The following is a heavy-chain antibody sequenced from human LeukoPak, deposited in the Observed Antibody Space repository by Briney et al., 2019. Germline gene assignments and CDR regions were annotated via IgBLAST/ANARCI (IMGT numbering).Heavy chain of an antibody. CDR1: GGTFCSYA. CDR3: ARKYYYDSSGYYEGDAFDI. J-gene: IGHJ3*02. V-gene: IGHV1-69*04. Sequence: SVKVSCKASGGTFCSYAISWVRQAPGQGLEWMGRIIPILGIANYAQKFQGRVTITADKSTSTAYMELSSLRSEDTAVYYCARKYYYDSSGYYEGDAFDIWGQGTMVTVSS. D-gene: IGHD3-22*01. CDR2: IIPILGIA.